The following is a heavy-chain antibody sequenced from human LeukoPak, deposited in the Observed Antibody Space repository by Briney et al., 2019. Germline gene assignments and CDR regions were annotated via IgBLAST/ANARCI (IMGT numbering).Heavy chain of an antibody. CDR1: GFTFSTYS. Sequence: PGGSLRLSCAASGFTFSTYSMNWVRQAPGQGLEWVSYISSSSSTIYYAASVKGRFTISRDDAKNSLYLQMNSLRAEDSAVYYCATGGTVASTLEYWGQGSLSPSPQ. J-gene: IGHJ4*02. D-gene: IGHD5-12*01. V-gene: IGHV3-48*04. CDR3: ATGGTVASTLEY. CDR2: ISSSSSTI.